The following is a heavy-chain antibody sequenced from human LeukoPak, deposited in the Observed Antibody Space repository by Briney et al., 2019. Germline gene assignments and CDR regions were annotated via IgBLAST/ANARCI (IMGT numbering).Heavy chain of an antibody. J-gene: IGHJ4*02. D-gene: IGHD6-19*01. CDR1: GFTFSSYG. Sequence: PGGSLRLSCAASGFTFSSYGMNWVRRAPGKGLEWVSYISPSSSTIYYADSGKGRFTVSRDNAKNSLYLQMNSLRAEDTAVYYCAREHTPYGSGCTTAYWGQGTLVTVSS. V-gene: IGHV3-48*01. CDR3: AREHTPYGSGCTTAY. CDR2: ISPSSSTI.